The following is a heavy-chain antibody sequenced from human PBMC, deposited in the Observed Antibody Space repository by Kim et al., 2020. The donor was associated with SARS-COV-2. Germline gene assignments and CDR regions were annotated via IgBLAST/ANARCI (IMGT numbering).Heavy chain of an antibody. CDR2: INPSGGST. V-gene: IGHV1-46*01. Sequence: ASVKVSCKASGYTFTSYYMHWVRQAPGQGLEWMGIINPSGGSTSYAQKFQGRVTMTRDTSTSTVYMELSSLRSEDTAVYYCAREAPPEGETGAFDIWGQGTMVTVSS. J-gene: IGHJ3*02. CDR1: GYTFTSYY. D-gene: IGHD1-1*01. CDR3: AREAPPEGETGAFDI.